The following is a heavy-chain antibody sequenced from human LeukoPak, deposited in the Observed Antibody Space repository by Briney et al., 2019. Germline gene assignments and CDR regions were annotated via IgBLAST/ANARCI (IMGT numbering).Heavy chain of an antibody. V-gene: IGHV4-59*01. CDR2: IYYSGTT. Sequence: SETLSLTCTVSGGSISSYYWSWIRQPPGKGLEWIGYIYYSGTTNYNPSLKCRVTISVDTSKNQFSLKLSSVTAADTAVYYCARGVYIAAAQYGYWGQGTLVTVSS. CDR3: ARGVYIAAAQYGY. CDR1: GGSISSYY. D-gene: IGHD6-13*01. J-gene: IGHJ4*02.